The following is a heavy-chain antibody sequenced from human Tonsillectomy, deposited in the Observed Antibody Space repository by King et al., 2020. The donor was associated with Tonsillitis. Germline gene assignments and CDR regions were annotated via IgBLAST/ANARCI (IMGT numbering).Heavy chain of an antibody. V-gene: IGHV4-34*01. D-gene: IGHD5-18*01. Sequence: QVQLQEWGAGLLKPSETLSLTCAVHAGSFSDYYWSGIRQPPGKGLEWIGEVNHSGSTNYNPSLKSRVTISVDTPKNQFSLNLSSVTAADTAVYYCARVLVGAYSYGFRSWYFDLWGRGTLVTVSS. CDR3: ARVLVGAYSYGFRSWYFDL. CDR1: AGSFSDYY. CDR2: VNHSGST. J-gene: IGHJ2*01.